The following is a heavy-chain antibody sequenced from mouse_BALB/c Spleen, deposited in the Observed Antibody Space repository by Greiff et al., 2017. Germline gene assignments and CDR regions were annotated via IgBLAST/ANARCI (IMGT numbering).Heavy chain of an antibody. Sequence: QVQLQQSGAELVRPGTSVKVSCKASGYAFTNYLIEWVKQRPGQGLEWIGVINPGSGGTNYNEKFKGKATLTADKSSSTAYMQLSSLTSDDSAVYFCARSSYGNYVDYWGQGTTLTVSS. CDR2: INPGSGGT. D-gene: IGHD2-1*01. CDR1: GYAFTNYL. CDR3: ARSSYGNYVDY. V-gene: IGHV1-54*01. J-gene: IGHJ2*01.